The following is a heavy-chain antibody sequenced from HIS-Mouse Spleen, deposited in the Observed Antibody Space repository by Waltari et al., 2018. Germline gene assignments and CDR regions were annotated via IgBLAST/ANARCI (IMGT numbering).Heavy chain of an antibody. CDR3: AREIPYSSSWYDWYFDL. Sequence: QLQLQESGPGLVKPSATLSLTCTVSGGSIRSSRYYRGWIRQPPGKGLEWIGSIYYSGSTYYNPSLKSRVTISVDTSKNQFSLKLSSVTAADTAVYYCAREIPYSSSWYDWYFDLWGRGTLVTVSS. D-gene: IGHD6-13*01. V-gene: IGHV4-39*07. J-gene: IGHJ2*01. CDR1: GGSIRSSRYY. CDR2: IYYSGST.